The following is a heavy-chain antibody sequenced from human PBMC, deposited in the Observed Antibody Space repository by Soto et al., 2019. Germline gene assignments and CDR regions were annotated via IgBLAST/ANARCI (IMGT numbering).Heavy chain of an antibody. J-gene: IGHJ4*02. CDR1: GFPFSSYG. CDR3: AKDLNSGGSCYSDCLSDY. D-gene: IGHD2-15*01. Sequence: GGSLRLSCAASGFPFSSYGMHWVRQAPGKGLEWVAVISYDGSNKYYADSVKGRFTISRDNSKNTLYLQMNSLRAEDTAVYYCAKDLNSGGSCYSDCLSDYWGQGTLVTVSS. CDR2: ISYDGSNK. V-gene: IGHV3-30*18.